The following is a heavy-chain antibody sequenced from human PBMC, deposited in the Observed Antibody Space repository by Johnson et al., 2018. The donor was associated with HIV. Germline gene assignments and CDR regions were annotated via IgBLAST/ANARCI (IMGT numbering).Heavy chain of an antibody. J-gene: IGHJ3*02. CDR2: ISYDGRNK. CDR3: AKGGLDCSSTSCPHVGPGIAAASVDAFDI. Sequence: QMQLVESGGGVVQPGRSLRLSCAASGFTFSSYGMHWVRQAPGKGLEWVAVISYDGRNKYYADSVKGRFTISSANSKHTLYLQMNSLRAEDTAVYYCAKGGLDCSSTSCPHVGPGIAAASVDAFDIWGQGTMVTVSS. CDR1: GFTFSSYG. D-gene: IGHD2-2*01. V-gene: IGHV3-30*18.